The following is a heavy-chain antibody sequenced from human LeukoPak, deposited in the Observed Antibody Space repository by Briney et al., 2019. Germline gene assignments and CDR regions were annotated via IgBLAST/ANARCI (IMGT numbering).Heavy chain of an antibody. V-gene: IGHV4-34*01. Sequence: PSETLSLTCAVYGGSFSGYYWSWIRQPPGKGLEWIGEINHSGSTNYNPSLKSRVTISVDTSKNQFSLKLSSVTAADTAVYYCASGSQGLLSFGESLNYWGQGTLVTVSS. J-gene: IGHJ4*02. D-gene: IGHD3-10*01. CDR1: GGSFSGYY. CDR2: INHSGST. CDR3: ASGSQGLLSFGESLNY.